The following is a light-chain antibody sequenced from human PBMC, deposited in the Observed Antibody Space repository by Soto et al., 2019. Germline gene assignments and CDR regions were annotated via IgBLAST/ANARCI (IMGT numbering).Light chain of an antibody. CDR2: YPS. CDR3: LQYGSSLI. J-gene: IGKJ5*01. V-gene: IGKV3-20*01. CDR1: QSVSSNY. Sequence: IVLTQSPGTLSLSPGERASLSCRASQSVSSNYLAWFQQKPGQAPRLLSSYPSSRATGIPDRFSGSGSGTDFTLTISRLEPEDFAVYYCLQYGSSLIFGQGTRLEIK.